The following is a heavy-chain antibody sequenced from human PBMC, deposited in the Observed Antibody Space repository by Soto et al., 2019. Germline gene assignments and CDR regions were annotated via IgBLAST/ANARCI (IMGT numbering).Heavy chain of an antibody. CDR1: GGSFSPYF. CDR3: ARLASGWQYYYFDL. CDR2: INHSGST. D-gene: IGHD6-19*01. V-gene: IGHV4-34*01. J-gene: IGHJ2*01. Sequence: VQLQQWGAGLLKPSETLSLTCAVYGGSFSPYFWSWIRQPPGKGLEWIGEINHSGSTNYNPSLTRRATLSVDTSKNQVSLKLTSVTAADTAVYYCARLASGWQYYYFDLWGRGTPVTVSS.